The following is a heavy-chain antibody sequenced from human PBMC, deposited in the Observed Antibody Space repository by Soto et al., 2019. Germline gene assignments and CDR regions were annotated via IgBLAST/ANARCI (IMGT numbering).Heavy chain of an antibody. CDR3: ASRIVVVVAASHPFDY. J-gene: IGHJ4*02. D-gene: IGHD2-15*01. CDR2: IYYSGST. V-gene: IGHV4-39*01. CDR1: GGSISSSSYY. Sequence: SETLSLTCTVSGGSISSSSYYWGWIRQPPGKGLEWIGSIYYSGSTYYNPSLKSRVTISVDTSKNQFSLKLSSVTAADTAVYYCASRIVVVVAASHPFDYWGQGTLVTVSS.